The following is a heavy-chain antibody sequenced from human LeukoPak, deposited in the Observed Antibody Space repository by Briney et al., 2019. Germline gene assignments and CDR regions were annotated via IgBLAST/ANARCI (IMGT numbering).Heavy chain of an antibody. CDR1: GYTFTGYY. CDR3: ARAKPYGSGSYRYPYYFDY. J-gene: IGHJ4*02. D-gene: IGHD3-10*01. V-gene: IGHV1-2*02. Sequence: ASVKVSCKASGYTFTGYYMHWVRQAPGQGLEWIGWINPNSGGTNYAQKFQGRVTMTRDTSISTAYMELSRLRSDDTAVYYCARAKPYGSGSYRYPYYFDYWGQGTLVTVSS. CDR2: INPNSGGT.